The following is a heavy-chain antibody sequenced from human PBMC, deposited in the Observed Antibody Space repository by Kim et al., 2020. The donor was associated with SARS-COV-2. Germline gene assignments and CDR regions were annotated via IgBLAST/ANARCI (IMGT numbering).Heavy chain of an antibody. D-gene: IGHD3-22*01. Sequence: GGSLRLSCAASGFTFSSYGMHWVRQAPGKGLEWVAVIWSDGNNKYYADSVKGRFTISRDNSKKTLYLQMNSLRAEDTAVYYCAREGLVDYYDTEWAFDIWGQGTMVTVSS. CDR2: IWSDGNNK. V-gene: IGHV3-33*01. J-gene: IGHJ3*02. CDR3: AREGLVDYYDTEWAFDI. CDR1: GFTFSSYG.